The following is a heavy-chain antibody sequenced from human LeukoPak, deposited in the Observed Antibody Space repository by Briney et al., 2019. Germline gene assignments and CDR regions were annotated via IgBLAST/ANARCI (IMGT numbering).Heavy chain of an antibody. V-gene: IGHV1-18*01. J-gene: IGHJ4*02. CDR1: GYTFTSYG. CDR3: ARGDIVVVPAARGPFDY. CDR2: ISAYNGNT. Sequence: ASVKVSCKASGYTFTSYGISWVRQAPGQGLEWMGWISAYNGNTNYAQKLQGRVSMTTGTSTSTAYMELRSLRSDDTAVYYCARGDIVVVPAARGPFDYWGQGTLVTVSS. D-gene: IGHD2-2*01.